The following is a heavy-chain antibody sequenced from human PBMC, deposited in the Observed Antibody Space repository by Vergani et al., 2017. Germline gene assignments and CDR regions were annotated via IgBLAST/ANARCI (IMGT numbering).Heavy chain of an antibody. J-gene: IGHJ4*02. D-gene: IGHD2-15*01. CDR3: AKDYSGDYYFDY. Sequence: EVQLVESGGGLVQPGGSLRLSCAASGFTFSDYYMSWVRQAPGKGLEWVSAISGSGGSTYYADSVKGRFTYYADSVKGRFTISRDKSKNTLYLQMNSLRAEDTAVYYCAKDYSGDYYFDYWGQGTLVTVSS. CDR2: ISGSGGST. V-gene: IGHV3-23*04. CDR1: GFTFSDYY.